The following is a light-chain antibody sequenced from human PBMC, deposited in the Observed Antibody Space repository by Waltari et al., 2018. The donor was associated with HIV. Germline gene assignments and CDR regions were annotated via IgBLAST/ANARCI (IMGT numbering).Light chain of an antibody. CDR2: GAS. CDR1: PTVNKNF. Sequence: VVLTQSPGTLSLSPGERISLSCRANPTVNKNFLTWYQQRPGQAPRLLIYGASNRATDIPDRFSGFGSGTDFTLIISTLDPEDSALYFCQYFTSTSTYTFGQGTKLEIK. V-gene: IGKV3-20*01. J-gene: IGKJ2*01. CDR3: QYFTSTSTYT.